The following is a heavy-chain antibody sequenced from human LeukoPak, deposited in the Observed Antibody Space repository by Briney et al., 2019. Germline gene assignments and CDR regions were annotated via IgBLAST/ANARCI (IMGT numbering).Heavy chain of an antibody. CDR1: GFTFTKFS. Sequence: GGSLRLSCTASGFTFTKFSMNWVRQAQGKGLEWVAYISSNGRVIYYADSVKGRFTISRDNAKNSLYLQLSSLGVEDTALYFCASQNWFDPWGQGTQVTVSS. J-gene: IGHJ5*02. V-gene: IGHV3-48*01. CDR3: ASQNWFDP. CDR2: ISSNGRVI.